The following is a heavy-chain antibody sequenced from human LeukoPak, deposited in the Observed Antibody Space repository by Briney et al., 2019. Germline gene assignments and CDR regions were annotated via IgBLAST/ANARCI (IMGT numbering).Heavy chain of an antibody. CDR1: GFTFSSYA. Sequence: GGSLRLSCAASGFTFSSYAMHWVRQAPGKGLEWVAVISYDGSNKYYADSVKGRFTISRDNSKNTLYLQMNSLRAEDTAVYYCAKERYSYAKSHFDYWGQGTLVTVSS. V-gene: IGHV3-30-3*01. J-gene: IGHJ4*02. CDR3: AKERYSYAKSHFDY. D-gene: IGHD5-18*01. CDR2: ISYDGSNK.